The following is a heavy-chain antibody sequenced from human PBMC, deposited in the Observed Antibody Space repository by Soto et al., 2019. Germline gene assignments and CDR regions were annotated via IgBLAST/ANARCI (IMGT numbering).Heavy chain of an antibody. CDR1: GFTFVNYW. V-gene: IGHV3-7*01. CDR2: IKQDGTEK. J-gene: IGHJ4*02. D-gene: IGHD5-12*01. Sequence: EVQLVESGGGLVQPGGSLRLSCAASGFTFVNYWRSWVRQAPGKGLEWVANIKQDGTEKNYVDSVRGRFTISRDNAKNSLDLQMNSLTAEDTAVYYCASVAIWGQGTLVTVSS. CDR3: ASVAI.